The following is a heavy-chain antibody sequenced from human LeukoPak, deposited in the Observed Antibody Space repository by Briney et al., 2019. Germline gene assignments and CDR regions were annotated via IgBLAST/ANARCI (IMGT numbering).Heavy chain of an antibody. CDR2: ISSNSVYK. Sequence: GGSLRLSCAASGFDFNIYSMTWVRQAPGKGLEWVSSISSNSVYKYYADSLKGRFTISRDNAKKSLYLQVSSLRAEDTAVYYCAREPGQWLPPEFWGQGTLVIVSS. CDR1: GFDFNIYS. V-gene: IGHV3-21*01. J-gene: IGHJ4*02. D-gene: IGHD6-19*01. CDR3: AREPGQWLPPEF.